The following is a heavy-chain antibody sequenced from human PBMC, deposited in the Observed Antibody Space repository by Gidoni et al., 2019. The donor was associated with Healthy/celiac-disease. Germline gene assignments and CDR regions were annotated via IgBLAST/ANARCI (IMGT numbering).Heavy chain of an antibody. V-gene: IGHV3-11*05. Sequence: QVQLVASGGGLVKPGGSLRLSCAASGFTFSEYYMSWIRQAPGKGLEWGSYISSSSSYTNYADSVKGRFTISRDNAKNSLYLQMNSLRAEDTAVYYCARDGYYYDSSGYYFDYWGQGTLVTVSS. CDR3: ARDGYYYDSSGYYFDY. D-gene: IGHD3-22*01. J-gene: IGHJ4*02. CDR1: GFTFSEYY. CDR2: ISSSSSYT.